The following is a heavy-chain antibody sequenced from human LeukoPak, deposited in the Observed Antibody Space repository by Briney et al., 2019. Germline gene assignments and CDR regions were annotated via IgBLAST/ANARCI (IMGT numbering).Heavy chain of an antibody. D-gene: IGHD2-2*01. J-gene: IGHJ6*02. V-gene: IGHV4-39*01. CDR3: GRRAYCSSTSCYYYYYYGMDV. CDR2: IYYSGST. CDR1: GGSISSSSYY. Sequence: SETLSLTCTVSGGSISSSSYYWGWIRQPPGKGLEWIGSIYYSGSTYYNPSLKSRVTISVDTSKNQFSLKLSSVTAADTAVYYCGRRAYCSSTSCYYYYYYGMDVWGQGTTVTVSS.